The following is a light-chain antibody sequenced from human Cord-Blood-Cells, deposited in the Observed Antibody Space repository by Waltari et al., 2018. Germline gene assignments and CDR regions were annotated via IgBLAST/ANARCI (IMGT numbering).Light chain of an antibody. CDR3: QQYNNWPPTWT. CDR1: QSVSSN. V-gene: IGKV3-15*01. Sequence: EIVMTQSPATLSVSPGERATLSCRASQSVSSNLAWYQQKPGQAPRLLIYGASTRATGIPARFSGSGSGTEFTLTISSLQSEDFAVYYCQQYNNWPPTWTFDQGP. CDR2: GAS. J-gene: IGKJ1*01.